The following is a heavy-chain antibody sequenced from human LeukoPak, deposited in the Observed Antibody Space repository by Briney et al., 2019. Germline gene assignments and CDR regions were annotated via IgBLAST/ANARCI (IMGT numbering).Heavy chain of an antibody. CDR3: AKRGVVIRVILVGFHKEAYYFDS. J-gene: IGHJ4*02. V-gene: IGHV3-23*01. CDR2: ICDRGRRT. CDR1: GITLSNYG. Sequence: GWSLRHSCVVCGITLSNYGMSWVRQAPGKGRAWVGGICDRGRRTNYANSVKGRFTISRDNPKNTLYLQMNSLRAEDTAVYFCAKRGVVIRVILVGFHKEAYYFDSWGQGALVTVSS. D-gene: IGHD2-15*01.